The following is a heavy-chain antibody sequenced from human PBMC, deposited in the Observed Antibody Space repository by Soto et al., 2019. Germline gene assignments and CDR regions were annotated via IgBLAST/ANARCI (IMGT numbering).Heavy chain of an antibody. CDR2: IYPGDSDT. V-gene: IGHV5-51*01. CDR3: ARLNGYDFPYYYYGMDV. CDR1: GYSFTSYW. D-gene: IGHD5-12*01. Sequence: EVQLVPSGAEVKKPGESLKISCKGSGYSFTSYWIGWVRQMPGKGLEWMGIIYPGDSDTRYSPSFQGQVTISADKSISTAYLQWSSLKASDTAMYYCARLNGYDFPYYYYGMDVWGQGTTVTVSS. J-gene: IGHJ6*02.